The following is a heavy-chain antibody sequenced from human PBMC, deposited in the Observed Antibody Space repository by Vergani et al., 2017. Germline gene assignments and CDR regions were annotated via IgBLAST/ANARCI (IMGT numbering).Heavy chain of an antibody. CDR3: GRELRHYLKSFYYYYMDV. J-gene: IGHJ6*03. Sequence: QLHLQESGSRLVKPSETLSLTCTVSGDSISSGGHSWSWIRQPPGKGLEWVGYIYHSGSTYYNPSLKSRLTISVDESRNQFSLQLTSVTAADTAVYFCGRELRHYLKSFYYYYMDVWGKGTTVTVSS. CDR2: IYHSGST. D-gene: IGHD2-8*01. V-gene: IGHV4-30-2*01. CDR1: GDSISSGGHS.